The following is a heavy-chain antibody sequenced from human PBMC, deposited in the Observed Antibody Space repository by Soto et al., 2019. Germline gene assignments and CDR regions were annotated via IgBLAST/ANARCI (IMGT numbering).Heavy chain of an antibody. CDR2: IIPIFGTA. Sequence: QVQLVQSGAEVKKPGSSVKVSCKASGGTFSSYAISWVRQAPGQGLEWMGGIIPIFGTANYAQKFQGRVTITADKSTSTAYMELSSLRSEDTAVYYCARLPHYCDGGLHNYYYYGMDVWGQGTTVTVSS. CDR1: GGTFSSYA. V-gene: IGHV1-69*06. CDR3: ARLPHYCDGGLHNYYYYGMDV. D-gene: IGHD4-17*01. J-gene: IGHJ6*02.